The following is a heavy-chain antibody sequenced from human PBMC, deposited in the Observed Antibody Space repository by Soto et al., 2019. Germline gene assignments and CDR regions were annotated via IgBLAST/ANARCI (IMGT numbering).Heavy chain of an antibody. D-gene: IGHD1-1*01. CDR1: GGSISSYY. V-gene: IGHV4-59*01. Sequence: QVQLQESGPGLVKPSETLSLTCTVSGGSISSYYWSWIRQPPGKGLEWIGYIYYSGSTNYNPSLKSRVTISVDPSKNQFSLKLSSVTAADTAVYYCARDRNWNPGDWYFDLWGRGTLVTVSS. CDR3: ARDRNWNPGDWYFDL. J-gene: IGHJ2*01. CDR2: IYYSGST.